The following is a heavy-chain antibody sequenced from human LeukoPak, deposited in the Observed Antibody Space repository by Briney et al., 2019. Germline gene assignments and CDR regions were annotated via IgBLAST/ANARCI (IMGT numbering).Heavy chain of an antibody. CDR2: INHSGST. CDR1: GGSFSGYY. CDR3: ARGRRDGYNDFDH. J-gene: IGHJ4*02. D-gene: IGHD5-24*01. V-gene: IGHV4-34*01. Sequence: PSETLSLTCAVYGGSFSGYYWSWIRQPPGKGLEWIGEINHSGSTNYNPSLKSRVTISVDTSKNQFSLKLSSVTAADTAVYYCARGRRDGYNDFDHWGQGTLVTVSS.